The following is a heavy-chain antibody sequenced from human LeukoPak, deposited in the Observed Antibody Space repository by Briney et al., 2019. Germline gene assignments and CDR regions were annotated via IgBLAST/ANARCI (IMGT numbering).Heavy chain of an antibody. Sequence: RASVKVSCKASGYTFTTYDINWVRQATGQGLEWMGWMNTNSGNTGYAQKFQGRVTITRNTSISTAYMELSSLRSEDTAVYYCARRLGTVTTFDYWGQGTLVTVSS. CDR3: ARRLGTVTTFDY. D-gene: IGHD4-17*01. CDR1: GYTFTTYD. V-gene: IGHV1-8*03. J-gene: IGHJ4*02. CDR2: MNTNSGNT.